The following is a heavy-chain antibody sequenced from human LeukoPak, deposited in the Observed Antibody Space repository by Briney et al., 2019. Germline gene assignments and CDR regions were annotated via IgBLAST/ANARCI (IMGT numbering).Heavy chain of an antibody. D-gene: IGHD6-13*01. Sequence: GGSLRLSCAASGFTFSDYYMSWIRQAPGKGLEWVSYISRGGSTTYYVDSVKGRFTISRDNAKNSLYLQMDSLRAEDTAVYHCVRGVSISSSWYNDIWGQGTMVIVSS. CDR1: GFTFSDYY. J-gene: IGHJ3*02. V-gene: IGHV3-11*01. CDR2: ISRGGSTT. CDR3: VRGVSISSSWYNDI.